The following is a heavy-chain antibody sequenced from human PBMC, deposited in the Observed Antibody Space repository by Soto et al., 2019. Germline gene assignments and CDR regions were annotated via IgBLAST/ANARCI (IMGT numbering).Heavy chain of an antibody. V-gene: IGHV3-15*07. D-gene: IGHD3-22*01. Sequence: GGSLRLSCAASGCTFSNAWMNWVRQAPGKGLEWVGRIKSKTDGGTTDYAAPVKGRFTISRDDSKNTLYLQMNSLKTEDTAVYYCTTEAYYYDSSGYYSFFDYWGQGTLVTVSS. CDR1: GCTFSNAW. J-gene: IGHJ4*02. CDR2: IKSKTDGGTT. CDR3: TTEAYYYDSSGYYSFFDY.